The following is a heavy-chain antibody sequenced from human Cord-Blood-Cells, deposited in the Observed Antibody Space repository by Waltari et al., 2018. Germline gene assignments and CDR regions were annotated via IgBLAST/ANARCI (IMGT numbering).Heavy chain of an antibody. V-gene: IGHV1-69*01. CDR2: IIPIFGTA. CDR3: AREELSDYGGNKLFDY. CDR1: GGTFSSYA. D-gene: IGHD4-17*01. J-gene: IGHJ4*02. Sequence: QVQLVQSGAEVKKPGSSVKVSCKASGGTFSSYAISRVRPAPGQGLEWMGGIIPIFGTANYAQKFQGRVTITADESTSTAYMELSSLRSEDTAVYYCAREELSDYGGNKLFDYWGQGTLVTVSS.